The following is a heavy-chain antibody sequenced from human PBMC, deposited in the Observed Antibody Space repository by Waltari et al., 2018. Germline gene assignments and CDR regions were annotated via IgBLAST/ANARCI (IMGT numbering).Heavy chain of an antibody. V-gene: IGHV3-23*04. CDR2: ISGSGGST. D-gene: IGHD6-13*01. J-gene: IGHJ6*03. Sequence: EVQLVESGGGLVQPGGSLRLSCAASGFTFSSYAMSWVRQAPGKGLEWVSAISGSGGSTYYADSGKGRFTISRDNSKNTLYLQMNSLRAEDTAVYYCAKGGMGYYYYYYYMDVWGKGTTVTVSS. CDR1: GFTFSSYA. CDR3: AKGGMGYYYYYYYMDV.